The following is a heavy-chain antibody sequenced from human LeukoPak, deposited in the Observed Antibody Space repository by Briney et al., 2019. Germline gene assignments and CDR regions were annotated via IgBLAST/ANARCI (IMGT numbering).Heavy chain of an antibody. Sequence: ASVKVSCKASGYTFTGYYMHWVRQAPGQGLEWMGWINPNSGGTNYAQKFQGRVTMTRDTSISTAYMELSRLRSDDAAVYYCARGGSGYQLPEFDYWGQGTLVTVSS. CDR1: GYTFTGYY. CDR3: ARGGSGYQLPEFDY. CDR2: INPNSGGT. J-gene: IGHJ4*02. V-gene: IGHV1-2*02. D-gene: IGHD2-2*01.